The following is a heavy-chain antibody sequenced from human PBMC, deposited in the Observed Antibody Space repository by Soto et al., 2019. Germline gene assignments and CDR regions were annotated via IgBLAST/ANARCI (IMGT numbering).Heavy chain of an antibody. D-gene: IGHD2-21*01. J-gene: IGHJ4*02. Sequence: QVQVVQSGAEVKKPESSVKVSCKPSGGTFNTYTVNWVRLAPGHGLEWMGRFIPILDMANYAQKFQDRVKITADRSTFTAYMELNSLTSDATAVYYCAFPYCRDNSCPRDFDFWGPGTRVTVSS. V-gene: IGHV1-69*02. CDR1: GGTFNTYT. CDR2: FIPILDMA. CDR3: AFPYCRDNSCPRDFDF.